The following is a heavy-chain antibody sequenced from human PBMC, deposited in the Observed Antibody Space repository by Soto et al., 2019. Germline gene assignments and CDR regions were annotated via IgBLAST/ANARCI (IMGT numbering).Heavy chain of an antibody. CDR3: ARDAAVGLIDY. D-gene: IGHD1-26*01. J-gene: IGHJ4*02. V-gene: IGHV1-69*04. CDR2: IIPILGIA. CDR1: GYTFTSYA. Sequence: GASVKVSCKASGYTFTSYAMHWVRQAPGQRLEWMGRIIPILGIANYAQKFQGRVTITADKSTSTAYMELRSLRSDDTAVYYCARDAAVGLIDYWGQGTLVTVSS.